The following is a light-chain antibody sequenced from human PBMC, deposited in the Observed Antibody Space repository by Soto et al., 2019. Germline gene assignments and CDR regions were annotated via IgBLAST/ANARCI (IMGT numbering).Light chain of an antibody. V-gene: IGLV7-46*01. J-gene: IGLJ3*02. CDR2: DTN. CDR3: SLSYGLIWV. CDR1: SGTVTDGHY. Sequence: QAVVTQESSLTVSPGGTVTLTCGSSSGTVTDGHYPYWFQQRPGQAPRTLIYDTNRKHSWTPARLSGSLLGGKAALTLSGAQPEDEADYYCSLSYGLIWVFGGGTKVTVL.